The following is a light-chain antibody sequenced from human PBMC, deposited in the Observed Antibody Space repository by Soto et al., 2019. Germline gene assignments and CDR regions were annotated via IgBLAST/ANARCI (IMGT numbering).Light chain of an antibody. J-gene: IGLJ1*01. V-gene: IGLV2-14*01. CDR1: STDVGAYNY. CDR3: SSYAGDSTPYV. CDR2: EVS. Sequence: QSALTQPASVSGSPGQSITISCTGTSTDVGAYNYVSWYQHHPGKVPKLLIYEVSARPSGVSNRFSGSKSGNTASLTISGLQPEDEADYYCSSYAGDSTPYVFGTGTKLTVL.